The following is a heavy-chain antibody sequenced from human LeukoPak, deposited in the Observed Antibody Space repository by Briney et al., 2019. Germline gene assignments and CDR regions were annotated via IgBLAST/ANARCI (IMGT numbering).Heavy chain of an antibody. CDR3: GRDGNSKPSDY. CDR1: GSTVSSKY. Sequence: PGGSLRLSCAASGSTVSSKYMSWVRQAPGKGLEWVSVIYGGGSTYYAGSVKGRFTISRDNSKNTVYLQMNSLRAEDTAVYYCGRDGNSKPSDYWGQGTLVTVSS. V-gene: IGHV3-53*01. J-gene: IGHJ4*02. CDR2: IYGGGST. D-gene: IGHD4-11*01.